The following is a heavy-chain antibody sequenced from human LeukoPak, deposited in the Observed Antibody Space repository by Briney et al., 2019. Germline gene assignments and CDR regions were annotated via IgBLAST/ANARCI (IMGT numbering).Heavy chain of an antibody. J-gene: IGHJ6*03. CDR2: INHSGST. CDR3: ARWAAGPMVRGVTAKFYYMDV. Sequence: SETLSLTCAVYGGSFSGYYWSWIRQPSGKGLEWIGEINHSGSTNYNPSLKSRVTISVNTSKNQFSLKLSSVTAADTAVYYCARWAAGPMVRGVTAKFYYMDVWGKGTTVTVSS. V-gene: IGHV4-34*01. CDR1: GGSFSGYY. D-gene: IGHD3-10*01.